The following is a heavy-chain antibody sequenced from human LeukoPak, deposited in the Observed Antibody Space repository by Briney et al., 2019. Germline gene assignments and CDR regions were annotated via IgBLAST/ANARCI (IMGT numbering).Heavy chain of an antibody. Sequence: PGGSLRLPCRPSGLPLSRYAIMGVRQAPGRGLEGVSAISGSGGSTYYAHSVKGRFTITRDNAKNTLYLQMNSLRPEDTAVYYCAKVPLDVEVVAATTSWFDPWGQGTVVPVSS. CDR1: GLPLSRYA. CDR3: AKVPLDVEVVAATTSWFDP. D-gene: IGHD2-15*01. V-gene: IGHV3-23*01. J-gene: IGHJ5*02. CDR2: ISGSGGST.